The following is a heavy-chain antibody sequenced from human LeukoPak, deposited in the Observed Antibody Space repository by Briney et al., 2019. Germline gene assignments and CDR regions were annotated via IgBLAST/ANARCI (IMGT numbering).Heavy chain of an antibody. CDR3: AKAPGIAAAGTFDY. D-gene: IGHD6-13*01. CDR2: ISGSGGST. J-gene: IGHJ4*02. CDR1: GFTFSSYA. Sequence: GGSLRLSCAASGFTFSSYAVSWVRQAPGKGLEWVSAISGSGGSTYYADSGKGRFTISRDNSKNTLYLQMNSLRAEDMAVYYCAKAPGIAAAGTFDYWGQGTLVTVSS. V-gene: IGHV3-23*01.